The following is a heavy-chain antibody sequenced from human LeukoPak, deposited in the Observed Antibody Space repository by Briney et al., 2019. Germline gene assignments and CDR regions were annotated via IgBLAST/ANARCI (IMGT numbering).Heavy chain of an antibody. D-gene: IGHD6-13*01. J-gene: IGHJ4*02. Sequence: GGSLRLSCAASGFTVSSNYMSWVRQAPGKGLECVSVLYNTVSTYYADSVKGRFTISRDNSKNTLYLQMNSLRAEDTAVYYCAKRRSSTWYYFDYWGQGTLVTVSS. V-gene: IGHV3-53*01. CDR1: GFTVSSNY. CDR2: LYNTVST. CDR3: AKRRSSTWYYFDY.